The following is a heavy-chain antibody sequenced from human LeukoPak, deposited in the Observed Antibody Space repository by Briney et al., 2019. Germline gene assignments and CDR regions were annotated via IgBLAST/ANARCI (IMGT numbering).Heavy chain of an antibody. J-gene: IGHJ6*02. CDR2: INPSGGST. V-gene: IGHV1-46*01. CDR3: ARDPALGNPGTYGMDV. Sequence: ASVKVSCKASGYTFTSYYMHWVRQAPGQGLEWVGIINPSGGSTSYAQKFQGRVTMTRDTSTSTVCMELSSLRSEDTAVYYCARDPALGNPGTYGMDVWGQGTTVTASS. CDR1: GYTFTSYY. D-gene: IGHD1-1*01.